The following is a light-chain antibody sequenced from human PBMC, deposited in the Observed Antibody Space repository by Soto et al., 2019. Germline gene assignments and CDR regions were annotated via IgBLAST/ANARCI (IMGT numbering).Light chain of an antibody. CDR1: QSLLHSNGYNY. J-gene: IGKJ1*01. Sequence: DLVMTQSPLSLPVTPGEPASISCRSSQSLLHSNGYNYLDWYLQKPGQSPQLLIYLGSNRASGVPDRFSGSGSGTDFTVKISRVEAEDVGVYYCMQALQTSWTFGQGTKVEIK. V-gene: IGKV2-28*01. CDR3: MQALQTSWT. CDR2: LGS.